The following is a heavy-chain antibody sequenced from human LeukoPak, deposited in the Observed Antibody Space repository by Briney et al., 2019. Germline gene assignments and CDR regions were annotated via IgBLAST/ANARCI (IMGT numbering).Heavy chain of an antibody. V-gene: IGHV4-59*01. D-gene: IGHD2-2*01. Sequence: SETLSLTCTVSGGSISSYYWSWIRQPPGKGLEWIGYIFYNWSTNYNPSLKSRVTISVDTSKNQFSLRLNSVTAADTAVYYCAKYCSTTTCRNWFDPWGQGTLVTVSS. CDR2: IFYNWST. CDR1: GGSISSYY. CDR3: AKYCSTTTCRNWFDP. J-gene: IGHJ5*02.